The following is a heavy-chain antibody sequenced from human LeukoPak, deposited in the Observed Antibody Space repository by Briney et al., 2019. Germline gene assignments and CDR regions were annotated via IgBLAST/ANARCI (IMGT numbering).Heavy chain of an antibody. CDR1: GFTVSSNY. V-gene: IGHV3-53*01. J-gene: IGHJ4*02. Sequence: GGSLRLSCAASGFTVSSNYMSWVRPAPGKGLEWVSVIYSGGSTYYADSVKGRFTISRDNSKNTLYLQMNSLRAADTAVYYCAREAIVGATTEYYFDYWGQGTLVTVSS. CDR2: IYSGGST. D-gene: IGHD1-26*01. CDR3: AREAIVGATTEYYFDY.